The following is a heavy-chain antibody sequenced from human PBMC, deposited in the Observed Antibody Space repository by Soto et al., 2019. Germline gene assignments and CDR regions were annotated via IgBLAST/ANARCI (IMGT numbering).Heavy chain of an antibody. V-gene: IGHV2-5*02. J-gene: IGHJ5*02. Sequence: QITLKESGPTLVKPTQTLTLTCTFSGFSLTTRGVGVGWIRQPPGKALECLALIYWDDDKRYSPSLQSRLSITKDTSKNQVVLTMTNVDPVDTATYCCALIPNYYQYDWFDPWGQGTLVSVSS. CDR2: IYWDDDK. D-gene: IGHD3-16*01. CDR3: ALIPNYYQYDWFDP. CDR1: GFSLTTRGVG.